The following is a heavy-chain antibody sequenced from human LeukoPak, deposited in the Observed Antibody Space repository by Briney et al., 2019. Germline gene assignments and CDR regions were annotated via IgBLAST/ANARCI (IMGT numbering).Heavy chain of an antibody. CDR3: TTPYYDFWSGKMHDAFDI. J-gene: IGHJ3*02. D-gene: IGHD3-3*01. CDR2: IKSKTDGGTT. V-gene: IGHV3-15*01. Sequence: GGSLRLSCAASGFTFSNAWMSWVRQAPGKGLEWGGRIKSKTDGGTTDYPAPVKGRFTISRDDSKNTLYLQMNSLKTEDTAVYYCTTPYYDFWSGKMHDAFDIWGQGKMVTVSS. CDR1: GFTFSNAW.